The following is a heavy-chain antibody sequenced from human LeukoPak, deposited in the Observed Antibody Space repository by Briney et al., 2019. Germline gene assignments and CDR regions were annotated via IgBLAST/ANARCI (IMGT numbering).Heavy chain of an antibody. J-gene: IGHJ2*01. CDR1: GGSISSYY. CDR3: ARDPNYDSSGYYWYFDL. V-gene: IGHV4-4*07. D-gene: IGHD3-22*01. CDR2: IYTSGST. Sequence: SETLSLTCTVSGGSISSYYWSWIRQPAGKGLEWIGRIYTSGSTNYNPSLKSRVTISVDKSKNRFSLKLSSVTAADTAVYYCARDPNYDSSGYYWYFDLWGRGTLVTVSS.